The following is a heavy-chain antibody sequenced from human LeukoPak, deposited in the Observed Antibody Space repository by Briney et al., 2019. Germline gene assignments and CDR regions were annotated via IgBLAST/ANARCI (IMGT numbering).Heavy chain of an antibody. CDR1: GVSISSHY. CDR3: ARSPIVVVITSVRYYYGMDV. J-gene: IGHJ6*02. D-gene: IGHD3-22*01. CDR2: INHSGST. V-gene: IGHV4-34*01. Sequence: SETLSLTCTVAGVSISSHYWSWIRQPPGKGLEWIGEINHSGSTNYNPSLKSRVTISVDTSKNQFSLKLSSVTAADTAVYYCARSPIVVVITSVRYYYGMDVWGQGTTVTVSS.